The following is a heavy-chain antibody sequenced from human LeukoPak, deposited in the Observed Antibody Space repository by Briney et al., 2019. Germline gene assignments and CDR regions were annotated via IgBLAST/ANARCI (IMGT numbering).Heavy chain of an antibody. CDR1: GGSISSSSYY. CDR2: IYYSGST. J-gene: IGHJ4*02. V-gene: IGHV4-39*07. D-gene: IGHD5-18*01. Sequence: SETLSFTCTVSGGSISSSSYYWGWIRQPPGKGLEWIGSIYYSGSTYYNPSLKSRVTISVDTSKNQFSLKLSSVTAADTAVYYCARNVVDTAMAIYYWGQGTLVTVSS. CDR3: ARNVVDTAMAIYY.